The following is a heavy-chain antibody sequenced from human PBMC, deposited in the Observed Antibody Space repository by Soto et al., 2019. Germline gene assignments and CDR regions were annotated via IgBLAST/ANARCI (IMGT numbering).Heavy chain of an antibody. CDR1: GYTFTSYY. D-gene: IGHD2-15*01. CDR3: ARAPYCSGGSCYSEFDY. V-gene: IGHV1-46*03. J-gene: IGHJ4*02. CDR2: INPSGGST. Sequence: SVKVSCKASGYTFTSYYMHWVRQAPGQGLEWMGIINPSGGSTSYAQKFQGRVTMTRDTSTSTVYMELSSLRSEDTAVYYCARAPYCSGGSCYSEFDYWGQGTLVTVSS.